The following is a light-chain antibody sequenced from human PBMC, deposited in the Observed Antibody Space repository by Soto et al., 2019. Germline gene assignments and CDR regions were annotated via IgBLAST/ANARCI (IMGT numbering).Light chain of an antibody. CDR2: DVS. CDR1: SSDVGGYNY. J-gene: IGLJ2*01. Sequence: QSALTQPASVSGSPGQSITISCTGTSSDVGGYNYVSWYQQHPGKAPKLMIYDVSNRPSGVSNRFSGSKSGNTASLTISGLQAKAEADYYCSSYTSSSTLAVVFGGGTKLTVL. V-gene: IGLV2-14*01. CDR3: SSYTSSSTLAVV.